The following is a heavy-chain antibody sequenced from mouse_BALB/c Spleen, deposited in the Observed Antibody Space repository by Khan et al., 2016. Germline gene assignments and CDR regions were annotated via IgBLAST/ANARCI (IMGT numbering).Heavy chain of an antibody. CDR1: GFDFSRYW. CDR2: INPDSSTI. CDR3: ARPNDGYFTSWFAY. D-gene: IGHD2-3*01. Sequence: EVQLVESGGGLVQPGGSLKLSCAASGFDFSRYWMSWVRQAPGKGLEWIGEINPDSSTINDMPSLKDKFIISRDNAKNTLYLQMSKVRSDDTALYYCARPNDGYFTSWFAYWGQGTLVTVSA. V-gene: IGHV4-1*02. J-gene: IGHJ3*01.